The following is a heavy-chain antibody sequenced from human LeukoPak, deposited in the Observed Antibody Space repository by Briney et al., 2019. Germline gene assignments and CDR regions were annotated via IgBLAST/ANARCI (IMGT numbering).Heavy chain of an antibody. CDR1: GFTFSSYE. D-gene: IGHD3-16*02. CDR3: ARVQFGGVIAYYYYMDV. V-gene: IGHV3-66*01. J-gene: IGHJ6*03. Sequence: GGSLRLSCAASGFTFSSYEMNWVRQAPGKGLEWVSVIYSGGSTYYADSVKGRFTISRDNSKNTLYLQMNSLRAEDTAVYYCARVQFGGVIAYYYYMDVWGKGTTVTTSS. CDR2: IYSGGST.